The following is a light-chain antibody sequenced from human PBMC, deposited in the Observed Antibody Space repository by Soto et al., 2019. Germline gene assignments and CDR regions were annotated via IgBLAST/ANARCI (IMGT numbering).Light chain of an antibody. CDR3: QQYNNWPPWT. Sequence: EIVMPQSPATLSVSPGERATLSCRASQSVSSNLAWYQQKPGQAPRLLIYGASTRATGIPARFSGSGSGTEFTLTISSLQSEDFAVYYCQQYNNWPPWTFGQGTTVEIK. J-gene: IGKJ1*01. V-gene: IGKV3-15*01. CDR1: QSVSSN. CDR2: GAS.